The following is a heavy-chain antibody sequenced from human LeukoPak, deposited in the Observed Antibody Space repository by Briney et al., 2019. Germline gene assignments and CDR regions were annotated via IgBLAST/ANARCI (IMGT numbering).Heavy chain of an antibody. CDR1: GGSISTSLYY. V-gene: IGHV4-39*01. Sequence: PSETLSLTCTVPGGSISTSLYYWVWIRQSPGKGLEWIASVYYGGSIYYNPSLKSRATMAVDMSKNQFSLKLRSVTAADTAVYYCARLYGDYAWGQGTLVTVSS. CDR2: VYYGGSI. D-gene: IGHD4-17*01. J-gene: IGHJ5*02. CDR3: ARLYGDYA.